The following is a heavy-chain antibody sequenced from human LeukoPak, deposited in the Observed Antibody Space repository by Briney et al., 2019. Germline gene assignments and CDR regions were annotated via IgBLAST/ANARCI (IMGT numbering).Heavy chain of an antibody. V-gene: IGHV1-69*01. CDR3: ATDYGGKRHAFDI. CDR2: IIPIFGTA. CDR1: GGTFSSYA. Sequence: SVKVSCKASGGTFSSYAITWVRQAPGQGLEWMGGIIPIFGTANYAQKFQGRVTITADESTSTAYMELSSLRSEDTAVYYCATDYGGKRHAFDIWGQGTMVSVSS. J-gene: IGHJ3*02. D-gene: IGHD4-23*01.